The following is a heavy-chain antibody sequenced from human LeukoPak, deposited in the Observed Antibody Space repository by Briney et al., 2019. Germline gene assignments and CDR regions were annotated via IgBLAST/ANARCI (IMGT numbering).Heavy chain of an antibody. CDR2: ISYDGSNK. D-gene: IGHD6-19*01. CDR1: GFTFSSYA. Sequence: GGSLRLSCAASGFTFSSYAMSWVRQAPGKGLEWVAVISYDGSNKYYADSVKGRFTISRDNSKNTLYLQMNSLRAEDTAVYYCARWTVAALRDFDYWGQGTLVTVSS. J-gene: IGHJ4*02. CDR3: ARWTVAALRDFDY. V-gene: IGHV3-30-3*01.